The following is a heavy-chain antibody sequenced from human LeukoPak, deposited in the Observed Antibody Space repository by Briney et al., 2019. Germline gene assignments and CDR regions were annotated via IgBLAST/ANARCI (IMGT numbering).Heavy chain of an antibody. CDR3: ASTSSGYLFGAFDI. V-gene: IGHV1-46*01. Sequence: GASVKVSCKASGYTFTSYYMHWVRQAPGQGLEWMGIINPSGGSTSYAQKFQGRVTMTRGTSTSTVYMELSSLRSEDAAVYYCASTSSGYLFGAFDIWGQGTMVTVSS. CDR2: INPSGGST. CDR1: GYTFTSYY. J-gene: IGHJ3*02. D-gene: IGHD3-22*01.